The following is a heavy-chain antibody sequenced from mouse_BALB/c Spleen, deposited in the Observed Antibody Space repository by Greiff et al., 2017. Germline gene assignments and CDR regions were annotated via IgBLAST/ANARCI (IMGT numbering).Heavy chain of an antibody. CDR1: GYTFTSYW. Sequence: LQQPGSELVRPGASVKPSCKASGYTFTSYWMHWVKQRPGQGLEWIGNIYPGSGSTNYDEKFKSKATLTVDTSSSTAYMQLSSLTSEDSAVYYCTRSGPYYYAMDYWGQGTSVTVSS. V-gene: IGHV1S22*01. CDR3: TRSGPYYYAMDY. D-gene: IGHD3-1*01. CDR2: IYPGSGST. J-gene: IGHJ4*01.